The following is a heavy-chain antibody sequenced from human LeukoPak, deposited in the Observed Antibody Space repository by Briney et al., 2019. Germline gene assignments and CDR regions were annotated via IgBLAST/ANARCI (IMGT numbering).Heavy chain of an antibody. Sequence: GGSLRLSCPASGFIFSDYYMSWIRQAPGKGLEWVSYISSSSSYINCADSVKGRFTISRDNAKNSLYLQMNSLRAEDTAVYYCAIVSYGDSGYFDYWGQGTLVTVPS. D-gene: IGHD4-17*01. CDR3: AIVSYGDSGYFDY. J-gene: IGHJ4*02. CDR2: ISSSSSYI. CDR1: GFIFSDYY. V-gene: IGHV3-11*06.